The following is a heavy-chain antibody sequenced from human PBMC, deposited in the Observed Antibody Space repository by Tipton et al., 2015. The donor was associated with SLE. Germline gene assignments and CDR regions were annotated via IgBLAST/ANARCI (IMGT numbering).Heavy chain of an antibody. CDR3: ARGSIAARGYYMDV. CDR1: GGSFSGYY. Sequence: TLSLTCAVYGGSFSGYYWSWIRQPPGKGLEWIGEINHSGSTNYNPSLKSRVTISVDTSKNQFSLKLSSVTAADTAVYYCARGSIAARGYYMDVWGKGTTATVSS. D-gene: IGHD6-6*01. J-gene: IGHJ6*03. V-gene: IGHV4-34*01. CDR2: INHSGST.